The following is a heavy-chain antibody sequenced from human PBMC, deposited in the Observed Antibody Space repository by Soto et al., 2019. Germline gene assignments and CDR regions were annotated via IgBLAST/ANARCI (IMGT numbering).Heavy chain of an antibody. CDR2: IYYSGST. D-gene: IGHD5-12*01. V-gene: IGHV4-59*01. CDR3: ARGNIVATRGWFDP. CDR1: GVSISSYY. J-gene: IGHJ5*02. Sequence: SETLSLTCTFSGVSISSYYWSWIRQPPGKGLEWIGYIYYSGSTNYNPSLKSRVTISVDTSKNQFSLKLSSVTAADTAVYYCARGNIVATRGWFDPWGQGTLVTVSS.